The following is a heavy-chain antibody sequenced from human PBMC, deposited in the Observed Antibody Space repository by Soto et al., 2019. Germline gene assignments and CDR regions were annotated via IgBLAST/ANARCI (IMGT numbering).Heavy chain of an antibody. V-gene: IGHV3-33*01. CDR3: ARDPGYCSSTSCPSDYGMDV. Sequence: GGSLRLSCAASGFTFSSYGMHWVRQAPGKGLEWVAVIWYDGSNKYYADSVKGRFTISRDNSKNTLYLQMNSLRAEDTAVYYCARDPGYCSSTSCPSDYGMDVWGQGTTVTVSS. CDR2: IWYDGSNK. CDR1: GFTFSSYG. J-gene: IGHJ6*02. D-gene: IGHD2-2*01.